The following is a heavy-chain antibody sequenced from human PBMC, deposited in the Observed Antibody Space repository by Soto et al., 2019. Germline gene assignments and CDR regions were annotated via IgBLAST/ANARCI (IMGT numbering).Heavy chain of an antibody. CDR2: IKQDGSEK. V-gene: IGHV3-7*01. D-gene: IGHD6-13*01. CDR1: GFTFSSYW. Sequence: EVQLVESGGGLVLPGGSLRLSCAASGFTFSSYWMSWVRQAPGKGLEWVANIKQDGSEKYYVGSVKGRFTISRDNAKNSLYLQMNSLRAEDTAVYYCARDLVRAAAGTDYWGQGTLVTVSS. CDR3: ARDLVRAAAGTDY. J-gene: IGHJ4*02.